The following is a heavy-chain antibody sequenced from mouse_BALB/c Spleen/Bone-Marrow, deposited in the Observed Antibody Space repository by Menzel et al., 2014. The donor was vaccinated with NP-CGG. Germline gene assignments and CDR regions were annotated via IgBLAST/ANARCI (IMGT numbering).Heavy chain of an antibody. CDR1: GYTFTSYY. Sequence: VKLQESGAELVKPGASVKLSCKASGYTFTSYYMYWVKQRPGQGLEWIGEITPSNGDTNINEKFKSKATLTVDKSSSTAYMQLSSLTSEDSAVYYCSREGAYWGQGTLVTVSA. J-gene: IGHJ3*01. V-gene: IGHV1S81*02. CDR3: SREGAY. CDR2: ITPSNGDT.